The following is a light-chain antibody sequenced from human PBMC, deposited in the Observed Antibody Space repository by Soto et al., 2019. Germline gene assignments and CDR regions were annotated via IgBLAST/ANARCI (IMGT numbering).Light chain of an antibody. Sequence: EIVMTQSPATLSVSPGERATLSCRASQSVSSNLAWYQHKPGQAPRLLIYGASTRATGIPARFSGSGSGTEFTLTISSLQSEDFAVYYCQQYSNWPPITFGQGKRLVIK. J-gene: IGKJ5*01. CDR1: QSVSSN. CDR2: GAS. V-gene: IGKV3D-15*01. CDR3: QQYSNWPPIT.